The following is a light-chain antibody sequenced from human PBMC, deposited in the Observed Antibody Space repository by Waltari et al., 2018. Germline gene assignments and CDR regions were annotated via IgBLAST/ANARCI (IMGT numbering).Light chain of an antibody. CDR1: NIGSKS. Sequence: SYVLTQPPSVSVAPGKTARITCGGNNIGSKSVHWYQQKPGQAPVLVIYYDSDRPSGIPVGFAGSNSGNTATLTISRVEAGDEADYYCQVWDSSSDHVVFGGGTKLTVL. V-gene: IGLV3-21*04. J-gene: IGLJ2*01. CDR2: YDS. CDR3: QVWDSSSDHVV.